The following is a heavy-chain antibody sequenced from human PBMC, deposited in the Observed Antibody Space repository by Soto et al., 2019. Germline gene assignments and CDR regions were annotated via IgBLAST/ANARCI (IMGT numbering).Heavy chain of an antibody. CDR2: IIPIFGTA. D-gene: IGHD3-3*01. V-gene: IGHV1-69*13. Sequence: ASVKVSCKSSGCTFSSYAISWVRQAPGQGLEWMGGIIPIFGTANYAQKFQGRVTITADESTSTAYMELSSLRSEDTAVYYCASNTYYDSKGNWFDPWGKGTLVTVSS. CDR1: GCTFSSYA. J-gene: IGHJ5*02. CDR3: ASNTYYDSKGNWFDP.